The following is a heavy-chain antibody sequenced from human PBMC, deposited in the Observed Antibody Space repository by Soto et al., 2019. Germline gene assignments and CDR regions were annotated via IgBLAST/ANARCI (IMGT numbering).Heavy chain of an antibody. V-gene: IGHV1-18*01. CDR3: AREARVLSPAAQPSRFDS. CDR2: ISPYSGYT. J-gene: IGHJ4*02. Sequence: QGQLVQSGPEMKKPGASVKVSCKGSGYSFMKYGINWVRQAPGQGLEWLGWISPYSGYTHSAQKFHGRLTLTTGTAASTAYMEVRILRSADTALYYCAREARVLSPAAQPSRFDSWGQGTLVTVSS. D-gene: IGHD2-2*01. CDR1: GYSFMKYG.